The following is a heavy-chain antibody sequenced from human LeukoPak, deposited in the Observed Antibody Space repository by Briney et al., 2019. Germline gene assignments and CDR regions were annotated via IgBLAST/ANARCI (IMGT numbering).Heavy chain of an antibody. Sequence: SETLSLTCTVSGGSISSSSYYWGWIRQPPGKGLEWIGSIYYSGSTYYNPSLKSRVTISVDTSKNQFSLKLSSVAAADTAVYYCARRLSTWIHPVIWYFDYWGQGTLVTVSS. CDR3: ARRLSTWIHPVIWYFDY. D-gene: IGHD5-18*01. V-gene: IGHV4-39*01. CDR1: GGSISSSSYY. CDR2: IYYSGST. J-gene: IGHJ4*02.